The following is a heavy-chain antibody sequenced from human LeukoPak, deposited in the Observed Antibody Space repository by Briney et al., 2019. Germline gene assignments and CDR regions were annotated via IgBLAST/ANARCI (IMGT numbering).Heavy chain of an antibody. J-gene: IGHJ3*02. Sequence: PSETLSLTCTVSGGSISSSSYYWGWMRQPPGKGREWIGSIYYSGSTYYNPSLKSRVTISVDTSKNQFSLKLSSVTAADTAVYYCASPISFGRAFDIWGQGTMVTVSS. V-gene: IGHV4-39*01. CDR2: IYYSGST. D-gene: IGHD2-15*01. CDR1: GGSISSSSYY. CDR3: ASPISFGRAFDI.